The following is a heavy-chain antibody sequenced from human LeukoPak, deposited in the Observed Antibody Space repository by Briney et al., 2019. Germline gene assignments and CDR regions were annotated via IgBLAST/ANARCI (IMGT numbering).Heavy chain of an antibody. V-gene: IGHV4-39*07. D-gene: IGHD4-23*01. CDR1: GGSISSSSYY. J-gene: IGHJ4*02. CDR3: ARISEVVRGPSTAYYFDY. CDR2: IYYSGST. Sequence: SETLSLTCTVSGGSISSSSYYWGWIRQPPGKGLEWIGSIYYSGSTYYNPSLKSRATISVDTSKNQFSLKLSSVTAADTAVYYCARISEVVRGPSTAYYFDYWGQGTLVTVSS.